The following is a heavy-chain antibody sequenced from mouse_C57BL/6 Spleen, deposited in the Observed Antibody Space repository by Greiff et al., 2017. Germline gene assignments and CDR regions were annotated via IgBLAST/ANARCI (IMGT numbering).Heavy chain of an antibody. CDR2: IDPSDSYT. D-gene: IGHD2-5*01. J-gene: IGHJ1*03. Sequence: QVQLQQPGAELVRPGTSVKLSCKASGYTFTSYWMHWVKQRPGQGLEWIGVIDPSDSYTNYNQKFKGKATLTVDTSSGTACMHLSSLTSEDSAVYYCARGGDSNFWYFDVWGTGTTVTVSS. V-gene: IGHV1-59*01. CDR1: GYTFTSYW. CDR3: ARGGDSNFWYFDV.